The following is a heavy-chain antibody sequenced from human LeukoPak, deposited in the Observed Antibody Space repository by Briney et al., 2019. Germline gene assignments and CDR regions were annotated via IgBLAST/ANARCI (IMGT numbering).Heavy chain of an antibody. D-gene: IGHD3-3*01. J-gene: IGHJ4*02. CDR3: ARVRMRQDFWSGYSRPHYFDY. Sequence: SETLSLTCAVSGGSFSGYYWSWIRQPPGKGLGWIGVINHSGSTNYNQSLKRRVTISVYTSKNKFSLKLSSVTVADTAVYYCARVRMRQDFWSGYSRPHYFDYWGQGTLVTVSS. CDR2: INHSGST. CDR1: GGSFSGYY. V-gene: IGHV4-34*01.